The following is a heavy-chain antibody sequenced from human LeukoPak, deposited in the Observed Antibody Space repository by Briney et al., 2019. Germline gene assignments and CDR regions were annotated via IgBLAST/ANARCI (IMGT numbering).Heavy chain of an antibody. D-gene: IGHD5-18*01. CDR2: IRSKANSYAT. V-gene: IGHV3-73*01. Sequence: GGSLRLSCAASGFTFSGSAMHWVRQASGKGLEWVGRIRSKANSYATAYAASVKGRFTISRDDSKNTAYLQMNSLKTEDTAVYYCTRRFHGDTAISRTFDYWGQGTLVTVSS. J-gene: IGHJ4*02. CDR3: TRRFHGDTAISRTFDY. CDR1: GFTFSGSA.